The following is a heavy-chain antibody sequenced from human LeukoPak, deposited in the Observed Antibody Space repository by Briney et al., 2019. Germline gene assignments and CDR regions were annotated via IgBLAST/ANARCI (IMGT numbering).Heavy chain of an antibody. CDR1: GFTFSTYA. D-gene: IGHD4-11*01. CDR3: ARAGATVTTNYFDP. J-gene: IGHJ5*02. CDR2: ISDSGDNT. V-gene: IGHV3-23*01. Sequence: GGSLRLSCAASGFTFSTYATNWVRQAPGKGLEWVSLISDSGDNTYYADSVKGRFTISRDNSKNTVSLQMSSLRADDTAVYYCARAGATVTTNYFDPWGQGTLVTVSS.